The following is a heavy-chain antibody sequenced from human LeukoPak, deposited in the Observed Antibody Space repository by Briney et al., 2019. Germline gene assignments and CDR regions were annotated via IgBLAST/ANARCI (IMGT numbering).Heavy chain of an antibody. CDR1: GFTFSTYW. V-gene: IGHV3-7*01. CDR2: IRQDGSET. Sequence: GGSLRLSGAASGFTFSTYWMSGVRQAPGKRLEWVANIRQDGSETYYVDSVKGRFTISKDNAKNSVYLQMNSLRAEDTAVYYCAKDNNLEFHYWGQGTLVTVSS. D-gene: IGHD1-14*01. CDR3: AKDNNLEFHY. J-gene: IGHJ4*02.